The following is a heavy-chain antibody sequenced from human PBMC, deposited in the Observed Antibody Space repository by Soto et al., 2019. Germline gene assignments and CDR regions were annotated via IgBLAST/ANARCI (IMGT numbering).Heavy chain of an antibody. CDR1: GYTFTSYY. CDR3: AREIRPGGLLRGRWFDP. V-gene: IGHV1-46*01. CDR2: INPSGGST. Sequence: QVQLVQSGAEVKKPGASVKVSCKASGYTFTSYYMHWVRQAPGQGLEWMGIINPSGGSTSYAQKCQGRVTMTRDTSTSTVYMELSSLRSEDTAVYYCAREIRPGGLLRGRWFDPWGQGTLVTVSS. D-gene: IGHD3-10*01. J-gene: IGHJ5*02.